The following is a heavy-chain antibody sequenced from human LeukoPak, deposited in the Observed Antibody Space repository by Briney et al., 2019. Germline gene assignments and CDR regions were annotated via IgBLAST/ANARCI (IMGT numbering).Heavy chain of an antibody. CDR3: ARGQPQRYSSGWYVNWFDP. Sequence: SETLSLTCTVSGGSIDSRSYYWDWIRQAPGKGLEWIGTIYHSGSTEYNPSLKSRVAIFVDTSKNQFSLKVNSVTAADTAVYYCARGQPQRYSSGWYVNWFDPWGQGTLVTVSS. V-gene: IGHV4-39*07. CDR1: GGSIDSRSYY. CDR2: IYHSGST. D-gene: IGHD6-19*01. J-gene: IGHJ5*02.